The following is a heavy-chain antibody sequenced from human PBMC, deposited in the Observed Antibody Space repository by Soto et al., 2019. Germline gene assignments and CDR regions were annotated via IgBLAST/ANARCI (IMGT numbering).Heavy chain of an antibody. CDR2: IYYSRST. CDR1: GGSISSSSYY. V-gene: IGHV4-39*01. Sequence: PSGTLSLTCTVSGGSISSSSYYWAWIRQPPGKGLEWIGTIYYSRSTYYNPSLNSPVTITVNTSTTQFSQKLTSVTAADTAMYYCARRSYGTDVWGQGTPVTVSS. J-gene: IGHJ6*02. CDR3: ARRSYGTDV.